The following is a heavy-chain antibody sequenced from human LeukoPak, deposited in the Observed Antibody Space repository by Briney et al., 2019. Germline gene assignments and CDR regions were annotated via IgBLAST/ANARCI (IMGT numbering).Heavy chain of an antibody. Sequence: GGSLRLSCAASGFTFDDYAVHWVRQPPGKGLEWVSGISWNSGSIGYADSVKGRFTISRDNAKNSLYLQMNSLRAEDTALYYCAKDIRATSVAGTSGFDYWGQGTLVTVSS. CDR2: ISWNSGSI. J-gene: IGHJ4*02. V-gene: IGHV3-9*01. CDR3: AKDIRATSVAGTSGFDY. D-gene: IGHD6-19*01. CDR1: GFTFDDYA.